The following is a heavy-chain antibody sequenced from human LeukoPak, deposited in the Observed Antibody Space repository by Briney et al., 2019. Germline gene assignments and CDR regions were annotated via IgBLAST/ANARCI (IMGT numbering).Heavy chain of an antibody. CDR3: ATWGGSSWYSIFDY. V-gene: IGHV1-46*01. CDR2: INPSGGST. CDR1: GYTFTSYY. Sequence: ASVKVSCKASGYTFTSYYMHWVRQAPGQGLEWMGIINPSGGSTSYAQKFQGRVTMTEDTSTDTAYMELSSLRSEDTAAYYCATWGGSSWYSIFDYWGQGTLVTVSS. J-gene: IGHJ4*02. D-gene: IGHD6-13*01.